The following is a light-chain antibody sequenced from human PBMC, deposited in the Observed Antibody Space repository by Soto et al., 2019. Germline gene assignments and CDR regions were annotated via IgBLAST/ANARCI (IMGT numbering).Light chain of an antibody. CDR3: AAWDDSLNGPV. CDR2: SNN. CDR1: SSHIGSNT. V-gene: IGLV1-44*01. J-gene: IGLJ1*01. Sequence: QSVLTQPPPTSGTPGQRVTISCSGNSSHIGSNTVNWYQQLPGTAPKLLIYSNNQRPSGVPDRFSGSKSGTSASLAFSGLQSEDEADYYCAAWDDSLNGPVFGTGTKVTVL.